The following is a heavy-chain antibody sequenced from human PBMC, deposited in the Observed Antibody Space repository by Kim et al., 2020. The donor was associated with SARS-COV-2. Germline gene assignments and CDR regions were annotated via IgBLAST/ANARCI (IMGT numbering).Heavy chain of an antibody. V-gene: IGHV3-23*01. CDR2: T. Sequence: TYYANPVKGRFTVSRDNPKNTLYLQMNGRGAEDTAVYYCAKTWSFYFDYWGQRTLVSVSS. CDR3: AKTWSFYFDY. D-gene: IGHD3-9*01. J-gene: IGHJ4*02.